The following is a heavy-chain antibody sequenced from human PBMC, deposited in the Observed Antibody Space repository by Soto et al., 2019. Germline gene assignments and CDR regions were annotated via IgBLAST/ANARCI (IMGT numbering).Heavy chain of an antibody. Sequence: QVQLVQSGAEVKKPGSSVKVSCKASGGTFRNSAFSWVRQAAGQGLEWMGGIVPVFSTGEYAQKFQGRVTIFADESTRTVYLELSSLRSKDTAVYYSAKEDGYHSRAFEHGSQGTLVTVSS. CDR3: AKEDGYHSRAFEH. D-gene: IGHD5-12*01. J-gene: IGHJ4*02. V-gene: IGHV1-69*01. CDR1: GGTFRNSA. CDR2: IVPVFSTG.